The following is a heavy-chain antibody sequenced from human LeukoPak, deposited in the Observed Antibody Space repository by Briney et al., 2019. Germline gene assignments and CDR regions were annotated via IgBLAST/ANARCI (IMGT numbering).Heavy chain of an antibody. D-gene: IGHD1-26*01. CDR1: GFTVSTND. J-gene: IGHJ3*01. Sequence: GGSLRLSCAASGFTVSTNDMSWVRQAPGKGLEWVSVLYSGGSTSYADSVKGRFTISRDNSKNTLYLQMNSLRAGDTAVYYCTKSGAPDPYWGQGTMVTVSS. CDR3: TKSGAPDPY. V-gene: IGHV3-53*01. CDR2: LYSGGST.